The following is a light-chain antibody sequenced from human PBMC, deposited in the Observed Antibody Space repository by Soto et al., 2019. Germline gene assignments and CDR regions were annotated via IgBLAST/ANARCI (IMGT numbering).Light chain of an antibody. Sequence: QSALTQPASVSGSPGQSITISCTGTSSDVGSYNLVSWYQQHPGKAPKRMIYEGSKRPSGVSNRFSGSKTGNTASLTISELQAEDEADYYCCSYAGSSTFSVFGTGTKLAVL. CDR2: EGS. V-gene: IGLV2-23*03. J-gene: IGLJ1*01. CDR1: SSDVGSYNL. CDR3: CSYAGSSTFSV.